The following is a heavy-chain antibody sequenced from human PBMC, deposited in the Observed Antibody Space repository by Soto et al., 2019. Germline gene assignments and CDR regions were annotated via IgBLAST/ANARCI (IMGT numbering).Heavy chain of an antibody. D-gene: IGHD6-13*01. V-gene: IGHV5-51*01. CDR1: GYSFSSSW. Sequence: GESLKISCQASGYSFSSSWIGWVRQMPGKGLEWMGIIDPNDSQTIYSPSFQGQVTISADKSIDTAYLQWSSLKTSDTAMYYCARHAGNSWKGDYFDFWGQGALVTVSS. J-gene: IGHJ4*02. CDR3: ARHAGNSWKGDYFDF. CDR2: IDPNDSQT.